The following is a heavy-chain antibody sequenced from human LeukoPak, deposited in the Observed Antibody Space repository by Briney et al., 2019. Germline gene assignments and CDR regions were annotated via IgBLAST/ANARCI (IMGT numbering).Heavy chain of an antibody. J-gene: IGHJ5*02. D-gene: IGHD2-15*01. CDR3: ERCVDATRWLDP. Sequence: GRSLTLSCVASGFTLDDYAMHWVRQAPGKGLEGVSCISWKRGNISYADSVKGRFTISRGNSKNMLYIQMHSLRDADPAVSYCERCVDATRWLDPWGQGTLLTVSS. V-gene: IGHV3-9*01. CDR1: GFTLDDYA. CDR2: ISWKRGNI.